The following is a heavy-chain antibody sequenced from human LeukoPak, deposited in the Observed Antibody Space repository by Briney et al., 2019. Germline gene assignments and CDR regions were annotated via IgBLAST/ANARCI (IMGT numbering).Heavy chain of an antibody. V-gene: IGHV5-51*01. CDR1: GYSFTNYW. CDR3: ARHVRYSTSWYFYYIDV. Sequence: GESLKISCEGSGYSFTNYWIGWMRQLPGKGLEWMAIIYPGDSETRYSPSFQGQVTISADKSINTAYLQWSSLEASDTAVYYCARHVRYSTSWYFYYIDVWGKGTTVTVSS. CDR2: IYPGDSET. J-gene: IGHJ6*03. D-gene: IGHD6-6*01.